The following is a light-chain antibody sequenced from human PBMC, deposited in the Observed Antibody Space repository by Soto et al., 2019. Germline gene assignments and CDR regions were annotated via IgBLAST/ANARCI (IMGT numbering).Light chain of an antibody. V-gene: IGKV1-5*03. CDR2: ETS. CDR3: QQYNSGWT. CDR1: QNISPW. Sequence: DIPMSQSPSTLPASGGARVTITCRASQNISPWLAWYQQKPGKAPSLLIYETSSLENGVPSRFSGSGSGTEFSLTISSLQPDDSATYYCQQYNSGWTLGQGAEV. J-gene: IGKJ1*01.